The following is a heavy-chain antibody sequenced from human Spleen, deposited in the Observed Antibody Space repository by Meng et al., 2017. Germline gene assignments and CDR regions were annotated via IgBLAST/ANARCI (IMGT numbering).Heavy chain of an antibody. CDR3: NSRPGYFDY. CDR2: ISSSSSYI. V-gene: IGHV3-21*01. Sequence: GESLKISCATSGFTFRSYAMHWVRQAPGKGLEWVSSISSSSSYIYYADSVKGRFTISRDNVKNSLYLQMNSLRAEDTAVYYCNSRPGYFDYWGQGTLVTVSS. J-gene: IGHJ4*02. CDR1: GFTFRSYA. D-gene: IGHD1-14*01.